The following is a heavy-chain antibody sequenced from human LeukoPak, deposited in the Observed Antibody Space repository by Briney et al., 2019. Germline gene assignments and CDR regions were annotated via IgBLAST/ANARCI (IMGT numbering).Heavy chain of an antibody. CDR2: IYYSGST. CDR3: ARVLGYYDFWSGYYRSDYFDY. V-gene: IGHV4-31*03. D-gene: IGHD3-3*01. J-gene: IGHJ4*02. Sequence: SETLSLTCTVSGGSISSGGYYWSWIRQHPGKGLEWIGYIYYSGSTYYNPSLKSRVTISVDTSKNQFSLKLSSVTAADTAVYYCARVLGYYDFWSGYYRSDYFDYWGQGTLVTVSS. CDR1: GGSISSGGYY.